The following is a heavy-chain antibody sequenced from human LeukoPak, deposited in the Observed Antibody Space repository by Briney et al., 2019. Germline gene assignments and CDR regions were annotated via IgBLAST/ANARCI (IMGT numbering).Heavy chain of an antibody. Sequence: GASVKVSCKASEGTFSSYAISWVRQAPGQGLEWMGRIIPILGIANYAQKFQGRVTITADKSTSTAYMELSSLRSEDTAVYYCARVGATSSNYFDYWGQGTLVTVSS. J-gene: IGHJ4*02. D-gene: IGHD1-26*01. CDR2: IIPILGIA. CDR3: ARVGATSSNYFDY. V-gene: IGHV1-69*04. CDR1: EGTFSSYA.